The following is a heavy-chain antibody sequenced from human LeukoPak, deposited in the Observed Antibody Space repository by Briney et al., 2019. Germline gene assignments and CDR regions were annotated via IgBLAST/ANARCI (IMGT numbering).Heavy chain of an antibody. Sequence: ASVKVSCKASGYTFTSYAMHWVRQAPGQRLEWTGWINAGNGNTKYSQKFQGRVTITRDTSASTAYMELSSLRSEDTAVYYCARVGPFPTYYYDSSGYYYDYWGQGTLVTVSS. J-gene: IGHJ4*02. V-gene: IGHV1-3*01. CDR3: ARVGPFPTYYYDSSGYYYDY. CDR1: GYTFTSYA. CDR2: INAGNGNT. D-gene: IGHD3-22*01.